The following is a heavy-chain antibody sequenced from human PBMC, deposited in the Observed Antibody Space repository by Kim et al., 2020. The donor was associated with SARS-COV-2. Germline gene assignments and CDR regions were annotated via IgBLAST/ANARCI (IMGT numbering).Heavy chain of an antibody. V-gene: IGHV5-10-1*01. J-gene: IGHJ4*02. Sequence: GESLKISCKGSAYSFASYWISWVRQMPGKGLEWMGMIDPSDSYTNYRPSFQGHVTISVDKSISTAYLQWSSLKASDSAIYYCAKQGGLGSSWSHFDHWGQGTLVTVSS. CDR3: AKQGGLGSSWSHFDH. CDR2: IDPSDSYT. D-gene: IGHD6-13*01. CDR1: AYSFASYW.